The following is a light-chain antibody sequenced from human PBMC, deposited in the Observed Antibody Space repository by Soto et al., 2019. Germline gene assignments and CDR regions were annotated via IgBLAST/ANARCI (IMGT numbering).Light chain of an antibody. CDR3: SSYAGSNKSV. J-gene: IGLJ1*01. CDR2: EVS. V-gene: IGLV2-8*01. Sequence: QSALTQPPSASGSPGQSVTISCTGTTGDIGAFNYVSWYQQRPGKAPKLMIYEVSKRPSGVPDRFSGSKSGNTASLTVSGLQPEDEADYYCSSYAGSNKSVFGTGTKVTVL. CDR1: TGDIGAFNY.